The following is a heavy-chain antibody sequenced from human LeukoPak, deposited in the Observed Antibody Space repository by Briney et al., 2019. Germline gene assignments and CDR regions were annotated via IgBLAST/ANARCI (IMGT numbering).Heavy chain of an antibody. CDR2: IYTSGST. V-gene: IGHV4-61*02. D-gene: IGHD3-22*01. Sequence: SQTLSLTCTVSGGSISRGSYYWSWIRQPAGKELEWIGRIYTSGSTNYNPSLKSRVTISVDTSKNQFSLKLSSVTAADTAVYYCAREANYYDSSGYSFDAFDIWGQGTMVTVSS. J-gene: IGHJ3*02. CDR3: AREANYYDSSGYSFDAFDI. CDR1: GGSISRGSYY.